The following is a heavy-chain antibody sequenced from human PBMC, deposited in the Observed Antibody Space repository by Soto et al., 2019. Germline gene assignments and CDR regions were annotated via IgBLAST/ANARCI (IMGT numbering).Heavy chain of an antibody. V-gene: IGHV3-48*02. CDR3: ATDLGYCISTTCS. J-gene: IGHJ5*02. D-gene: IGHD2-2*01. Sequence: EVQLVESGGGLVQPGGSLRLSCAASGFTFSSYAMNWVRQAPGKGLELISYISTTSTTIYYADSVKGRFTISRDNAKNSLYLQMSSLRDEDTAVYHCATDLGYCISTTCSWGKGTLVTVSS. CDR2: ISTTSTTI. CDR1: GFTFSSYA.